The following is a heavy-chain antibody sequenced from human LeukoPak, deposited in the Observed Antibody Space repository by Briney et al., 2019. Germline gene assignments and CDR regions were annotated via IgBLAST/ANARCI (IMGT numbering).Heavy chain of an antibody. Sequence: PGGSLRLSCAASGFTFSSYGMYWVRQAPGKGLEWVALISYDGSNKYYADSVKGRFTISRDNSKNTLYLQMNSLRVEDMAVYYCAKPAYAGYYYYMDVWGKGTTVTVS. D-gene: IGHD3-16*01. J-gene: IGHJ6*03. V-gene: IGHV3-30*18. CDR2: ISYDGSNK. CDR1: GFTFSSYG. CDR3: AKPAYAGYYYYMDV.